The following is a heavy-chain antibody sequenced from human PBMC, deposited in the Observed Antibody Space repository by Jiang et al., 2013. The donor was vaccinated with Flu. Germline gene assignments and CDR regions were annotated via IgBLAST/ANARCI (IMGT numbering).Heavy chain of an antibody. V-gene: IGHV7-4-1*02. CDR3: ARGPTKYSSSWQTPDY. CDR1: GYMFTTYT. Sequence: QSGSELKKPGASVKLSCKASGYMFTTYTINWVRQAPGQGLEWMGWINTNTGNPTYAQGFTGRFVFSLDTSVSTAYLQISSLKAEDTAVYYCARGPTKYSSSWQTPDYWGQGTLVTVSS. D-gene: IGHD6-13*01. CDR2: INTNTGNP. J-gene: IGHJ4*02.